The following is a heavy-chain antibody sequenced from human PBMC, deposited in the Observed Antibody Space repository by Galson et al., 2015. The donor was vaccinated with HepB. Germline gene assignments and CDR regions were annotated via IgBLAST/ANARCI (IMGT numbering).Heavy chain of an antibody. J-gene: IGHJ3*02. CDR2: INAGNGNT. CDR1: GYTFTSYA. CDR3: ARATYYYDSSGSDAFDI. Sequence: SVKVSCKASGYTFTSYAMHWVRQAPGQRLEWMGWINAGNGNTKYSQKFQGRVTITRDTSASTAYMELSGLRSEDTAVYYCARATYYYDSSGSDAFDIWGQGTMVTVSS. V-gene: IGHV1-3*01. D-gene: IGHD3-22*01.